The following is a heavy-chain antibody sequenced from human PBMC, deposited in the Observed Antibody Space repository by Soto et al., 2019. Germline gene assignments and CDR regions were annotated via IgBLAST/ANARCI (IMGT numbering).Heavy chain of an antibody. V-gene: IGHV3-30-3*01. Sequence: GGSLRLSCAASGFTFSSYAMHWVRQAPGKGLEWVAVISYDGSNKYYADSVKGRFTISRDNSKNTLYLQMNSLRAEDTAVYYCARDKYVTGTTFHYWGQGTLVTVSS. J-gene: IGHJ4*02. CDR3: ARDKYVTGTTFHY. CDR2: ISYDGSNK. CDR1: GFTFSSYA. D-gene: IGHD1-7*01.